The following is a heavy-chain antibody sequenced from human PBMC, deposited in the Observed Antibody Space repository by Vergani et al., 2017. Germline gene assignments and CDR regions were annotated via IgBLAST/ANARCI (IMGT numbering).Heavy chain of an antibody. J-gene: IGHJ6*03. D-gene: IGHD2-2*01. Sequence: QVQLVQSGAEVKKPGASVKVSCKASGYTFRNYGISWVRQAPRQGLEWMGWISTYNDHTNYGQKFQGRVTMTTDTSTSTAYMELRSLRYDDKAVYYCAGNSAASWGYYDMDVWGKGTTVTVSS. CDR1: GYTFRNYG. V-gene: IGHV1-18*01. CDR3: AGNSAASWGYYDMDV. CDR2: ISTYNDHT.